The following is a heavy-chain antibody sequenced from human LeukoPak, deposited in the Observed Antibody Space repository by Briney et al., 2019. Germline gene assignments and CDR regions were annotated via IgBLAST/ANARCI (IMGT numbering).Heavy chain of an antibody. CDR2: IYTGGPT. CDR1: GFNVSSKY. Sequence: GGSLRLSCAASGFNVSSKYMNWVRQAPGKGLEWVAVIYTGGPTYYADSVQGRFTISRGNSRNTVYLQMNSLRVEDTAMYFCARDPGYSGPYAYYYSFFDSWGQGTLVTVSS. CDR3: ARDPGYSGPYAYYYSFFDS. D-gene: IGHD3-16*01. J-gene: IGHJ4*02. V-gene: IGHV3-66*01.